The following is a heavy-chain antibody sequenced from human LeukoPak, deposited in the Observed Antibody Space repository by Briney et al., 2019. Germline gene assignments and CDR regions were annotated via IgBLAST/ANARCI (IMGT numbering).Heavy chain of an antibody. CDR2: MSPNSGDT. CDR1: GYTFTSYD. V-gene: IGHV1-8*01. CDR3: AREWGSSGSSDPFDY. Sequence: GASVKVSCKASGYTFTSYDINWVRHATGQGLEWMGWMSPNSGDTGYAQKFQGRVTITRDTSASTAYMELSSLRSEDTAVYYCAREWGSSGSSDPFDYWGQGTLVTVSS. J-gene: IGHJ4*02. D-gene: IGHD1-26*01.